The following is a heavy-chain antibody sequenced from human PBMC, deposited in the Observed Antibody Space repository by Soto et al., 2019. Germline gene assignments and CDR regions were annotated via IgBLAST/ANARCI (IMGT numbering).Heavy chain of an antibody. CDR3: AKSYSGSYYATGYFDY. CDR2: ISGSGGST. J-gene: IGHJ4*02. D-gene: IGHD1-26*01. Sequence: EVQLLESGGGLVQPGGSLRLSCAASGFTFSSYAMSWVRQAPGKGLEWVSAISGSGGSTYYADSVKGRFTISRDNSKNTLYLQMNSLRAEDTAVYYCAKSYSGSYYATGYFDYWGQGTLVTVSS. CDR1: GFTFSSYA. V-gene: IGHV3-23*01.